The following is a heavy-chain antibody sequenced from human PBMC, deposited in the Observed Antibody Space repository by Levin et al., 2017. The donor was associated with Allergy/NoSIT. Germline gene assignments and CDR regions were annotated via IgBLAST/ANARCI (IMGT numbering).Heavy chain of an antibody. D-gene: IGHD3-10*01. J-gene: IGHJ6*02. V-gene: IGHV3-11*01. CDR2: ISSSGSTI. CDR3: AGDYYHGMDV. Sequence: GESLKISCAASGFTFSDYYMSWIRQAPGKGLEWVSYISSSGSTIYYADSVKGRFTISRDNAKNSLYLQMNSLRAEDTAVYYCAGDYYHGMDVWGQGTTVTVSS. CDR1: GFTFSDYY.